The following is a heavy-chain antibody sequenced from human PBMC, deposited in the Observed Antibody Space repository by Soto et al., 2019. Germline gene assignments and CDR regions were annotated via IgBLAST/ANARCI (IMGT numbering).Heavy chain of an antibody. CDR1: GFTFGDYA. V-gene: IGHV3-9*01. CDR3: TKDPYQLMVYTFDF. Sequence: GGSLSLSCSASGFTFGDYAMHWVRQPPGKGLEWVSAISWNSGSRAYADSVKGRFSISRDNAKNSLYPQMNSLRPEDTALYYCTKDPYQLMVYTFDFWGQGTQVTVSS. CDR2: ISWNSGSR. D-gene: IGHD2-8*01. J-gene: IGHJ5*01.